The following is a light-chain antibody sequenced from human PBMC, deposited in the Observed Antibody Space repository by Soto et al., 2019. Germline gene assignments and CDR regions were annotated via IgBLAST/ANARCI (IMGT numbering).Light chain of an antibody. CDR2: DAS. J-gene: IGKJ5*01. CDR1: QSVSSY. CDR3: QHRSEWPVS. V-gene: IGKV3-11*01. Sequence: IVLTQSPATLSLSPGERATLSGRASQSVSSYLAWYQQKPGQAPRLLIYDASNRATGIPARFSGSGSGTDFTLTISSLEPEDFAVYYGQHRSEWPVSFGQGTRLEIK.